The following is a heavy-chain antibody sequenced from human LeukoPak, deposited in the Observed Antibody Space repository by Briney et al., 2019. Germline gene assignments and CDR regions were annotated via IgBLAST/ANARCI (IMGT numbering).Heavy chain of an antibody. V-gene: IGHV6-1*01. CDR2: TYYRSKWYY. CDR3: AREKVGTCAFDL. CDR1: GDSVSTNNAD. J-gene: IGHJ3*01. D-gene: IGHD1-26*01. Sequence: SQTLSLTCGISGDSVSTNNADWNWIRQSPSRGLEWLGRTYYRSKWYYEYAVSVKSRITINPDTSKNQFSLQLNSVTPEDTAVYYCAREKVGTCAFDLWGQGTMVTVSS.